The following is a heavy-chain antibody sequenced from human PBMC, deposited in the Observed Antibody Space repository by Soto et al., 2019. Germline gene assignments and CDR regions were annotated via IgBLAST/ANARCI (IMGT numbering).Heavy chain of an antibody. V-gene: IGHV3-30*18. J-gene: IGHJ6*02. CDR2: ISYDGSNK. CDR3: AKDAWGFAHYYGMDV. Sequence: GGSLRLSCAASGFTFSSYGMHWVRQAPGKGLEWVAVISYDGSNKYYADSVKGRFTISRDNSKNTLYLQMNSLRAEDTAVYYCAKDAWGFAHYYGMDVWGQGT. CDR1: GFTFSSYG. D-gene: IGHD3-10*01.